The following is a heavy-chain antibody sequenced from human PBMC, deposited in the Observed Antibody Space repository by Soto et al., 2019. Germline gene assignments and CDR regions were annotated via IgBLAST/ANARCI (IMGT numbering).Heavy chain of an antibody. V-gene: IGHV3-33*01. D-gene: IGHD6-13*01. Sequence: GGSLRLSCAASGFTFSSYGMHWVRQAPGKGLEWVAVIWYDGSNKYYADSVKGRFTISRDNSKNTLYLQMNSLRAEDTAVYYCARDSWQQLVRYYYYMDVWGKGTTVTVSS. CDR3: ARDSWQQLVRYYYYMDV. CDR1: GFTFSSYG. J-gene: IGHJ6*03. CDR2: IWYDGSNK.